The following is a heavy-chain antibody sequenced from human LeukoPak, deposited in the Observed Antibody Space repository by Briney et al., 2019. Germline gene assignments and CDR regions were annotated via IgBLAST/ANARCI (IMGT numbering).Heavy chain of an antibody. CDR1: GGTFSSYA. CDR2: IIPIFGTA. J-gene: IGHJ3*02. V-gene: IGHV1-69*13. D-gene: IGHD6-6*01. Sequence: SVKVSCKASGGTFSSYAISWVRQAPGQGLEWMGGIIPIFGTANYAQKFQGRVTITADESTSTAYMELSSLRSEDTAVYYCARRWYSSSSLNAFDIWGQGTMVTVSS. CDR3: ARRWYSSSSLNAFDI.